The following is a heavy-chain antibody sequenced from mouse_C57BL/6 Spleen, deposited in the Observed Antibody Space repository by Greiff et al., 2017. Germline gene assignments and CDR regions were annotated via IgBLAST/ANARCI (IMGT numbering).Heavy chain of an antibody. CDR3: ARDFTTAYFDY. CDR2: ISDGGSYT. J-gene: IGHJ2*01. D-gene: IGHD1-2*01. V-gene: IGHV5-4*01. CDR1: GFTFSSYA. Sequence: EVKLMESGGGLVKPGGSLKLSCAASGFTFSSYAMSWVRQTPEKRLEWVATISDGGSYTYYPDNVKGRFTISRDNAKNNLYLQMSHLKSEDTAMYYCARDFTTAYFDYWGQGTTLTVSS.